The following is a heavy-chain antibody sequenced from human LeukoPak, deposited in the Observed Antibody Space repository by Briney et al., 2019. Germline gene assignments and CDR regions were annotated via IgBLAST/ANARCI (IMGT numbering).Heavy chain of an antibody. J-gene: IGHJ3*02. D-gene: IGHD4-23*01. CDR2: ISSSSSTI. Sequence: GRSLRLSCAASGFTFSSYSMNWVCQAPGKGLEWVSYISSSSSTIYYADSVKGRFTISRDNAKNSLYLQMNSLRDEDTAVYYCARDYPRGLRWGAFDIWGQGTMVTVSS. V-gene: IGHV3-48*02. CDR3: ARDYPRGLRWGAFDI. CDR1: GFTFSSYS.